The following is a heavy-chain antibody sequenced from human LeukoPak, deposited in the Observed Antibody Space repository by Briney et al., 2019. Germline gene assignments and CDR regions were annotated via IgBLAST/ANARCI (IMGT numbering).Heavy chain of an antibody. V-gene: IGHV3-23*01. CDR2: ITGSGGWA. CDR3: AKDPNGDYIGAFDI. J-gene: IGHJ3*02. CDR1: GLTFNNYA. D-gene: IGHD4-17*01. Sequence: GGSLRLSCAASGLTFNNYAMMWLRQAPGKGLEWVSAITGSGGWALYADSVKGRFTISRDNSKNTLYLQMSSLGAEDTAVYYCAKDPNGDYIGAFDIWGQGTMVTVSS.